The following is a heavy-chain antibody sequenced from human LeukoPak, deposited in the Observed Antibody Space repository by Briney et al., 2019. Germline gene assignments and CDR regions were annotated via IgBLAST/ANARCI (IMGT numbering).Heavy chain of an antibody. V-gene: IGHV3-64D*06. CDR2: ITSHGVST. Sequence: PGGSLRLSCSASGFTFSTYPMHWVRQAPGKGLEYVSDITSHGVSTYYADSVKGRFTISRDNSKNSLYLQMTSLRPEDTAVYYCVRVYGTTVTTRFFDLWGRGTLVTVSS. D-gene: IGHD4-17*01. CDR3: VRVYGTTVTTRFFDL. J-gene: IGHJ2*01. CDR1: GFTFSTYP.